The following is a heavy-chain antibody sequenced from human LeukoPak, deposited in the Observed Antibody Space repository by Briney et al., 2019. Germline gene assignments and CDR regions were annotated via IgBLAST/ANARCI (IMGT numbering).Heavy chain of an antibody. Sequence: GGSLRLSCAASGFTFSSYSMNWVRQAPGKGLEWVSSISSSSSYIYYADSVKGRFTISRDNAKNSLYLQMNSLRAEDTAVYYCAEGGLLVAYFDYWGQGTLVTVSS. CDR2: ISSSSSYI. V-gene: IGHV3-21*04. J-gene: IGHJ4*02. CDR3: AEGGLLVAYFDY. D-gene: IGHD5-12*01. CDR1: GFTFSSYS.